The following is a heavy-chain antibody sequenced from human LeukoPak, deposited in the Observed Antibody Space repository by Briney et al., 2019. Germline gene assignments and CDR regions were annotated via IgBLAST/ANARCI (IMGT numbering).Heavy chain of an antibody. Sequence: GGSLRLSCAVSGFTFSTYAMSWVRQAPGKGLECVSSISGSGGSAYYADSVKGRFTISRHNSKNTLYLQMNSLRAEDTAIYYCARGTPVPSFFDSWGQGTLVVTVSS. V-gene: IGHV3-23*01. CDR3: ARGTPVPSFFDS. CDR2: ISGSGGSA. D-gene: IGHD4-11*01. CDR1: GFTFSTYA. J-gene: IGHJ4*02.